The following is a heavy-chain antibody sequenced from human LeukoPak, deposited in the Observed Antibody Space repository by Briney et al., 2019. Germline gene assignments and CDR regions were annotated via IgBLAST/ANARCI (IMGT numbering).Heavy chain of an antibody. CDR2: ISSSGSTI. V-gene: IGHV3-11*04. J-gene: IGHJ3*02. CDR1: GFTFSDYY. D-gene: IGHD1-26*01. Sequence: GGSLRLSCAASGFTFSDYYMSWIRQAPGKGLEWVSYISSSGSTIYYADSVKGRFTISRDNAKNSLYLQMNSLRAEDTAVYYCASSAWELRGSEAFDIWGQGTMVTVSS. CDR3: ASSAWELRGSEAFDI.